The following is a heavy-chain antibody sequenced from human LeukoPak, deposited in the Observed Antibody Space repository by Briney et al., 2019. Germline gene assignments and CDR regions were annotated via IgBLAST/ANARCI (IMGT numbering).Heavy chain of an antibody. CDR1: GYTFTSYG. V-gene: IGHV1-18*01. J-gene: IGHJ4*02. CDR2: ISAYNGNT. Sequence: GALVKVSCKASGYTFTSYGISWVRQAPGQGLEWMGWISAYNGNTNYAQKLQGRVTMTTDTSTSTAYMELRSLRSDDTAVYYCALAYYYDSSGYYPYWGQGTLVTVSS. D-gene: IGHD3-22*01. CDR3: ALAYYYDSSGYYPY.